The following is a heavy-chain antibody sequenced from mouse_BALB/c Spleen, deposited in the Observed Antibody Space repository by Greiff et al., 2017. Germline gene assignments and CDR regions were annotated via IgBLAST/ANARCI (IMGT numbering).Heavy chain of an antibody. J-gene: IGHJ4*01. V-gene: IGHV3-2*02. CDR2: ISYSGST. CDR1: GYSITSDYA. D-gene: IGHD1-1*01. Sequence: EVKLMESGPGLVKPSQSLSLTCTVTGYSITSDYAWNWIRQFPGNKLEWMGYISYSGSTSYNPSLKSRISITRDTSKNQFFLQLNSVTTEDTATYYCARRDYYGSSYNYYAMDYWGQGTSVTVSS. CDR3: ARRDYYGSSYNYYAMDY.